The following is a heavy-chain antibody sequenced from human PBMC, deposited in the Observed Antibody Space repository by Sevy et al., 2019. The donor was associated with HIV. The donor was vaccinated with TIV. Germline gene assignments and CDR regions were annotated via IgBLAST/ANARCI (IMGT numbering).Heavy chain of an antibody. J-gene: IGHJ4*02. D-gene: IGHD2-2*01. CDR2: ISAYNGNT. CDR3: ARMCADVVVPAAMCDY. Sequence: ASLKVSCKASGYTFTSYGISWVRQAPGQGLEWMGWISAYNGNTNYAQKLQGRVTMTTDTSTSTAYMELRSLRSDDTAVYYCARMCADVVVPAAMCDYWGQGTLVTVSS. CDR1: GYTFTSYG. V-gene: IGHV1-18*01.